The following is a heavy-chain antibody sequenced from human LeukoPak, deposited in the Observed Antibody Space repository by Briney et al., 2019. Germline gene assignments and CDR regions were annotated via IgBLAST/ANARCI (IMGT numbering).Heavy chain of an antibody. J-gene: IGHJ6*04. V-gene: IGHV4-59*01. Sequence: PSETLSLTCTVSGGSISSYYWSWIRQPPGKGLEWIGYIYYSGSTNYNPSLKSRVTISVDTSKNQFSLKLSSVTAADAAVYYCARENYGMDVWGKGTTVTVSS. CDR2: IYYSGST. CDR3: ARENYGMDV. CDR1: GGSISSYY.